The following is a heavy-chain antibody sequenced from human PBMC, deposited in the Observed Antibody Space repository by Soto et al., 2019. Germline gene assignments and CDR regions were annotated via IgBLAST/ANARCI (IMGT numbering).Heavy chain of an antibody. CDR2: VGPYNGNT. Sequence: QVQLVQSGAEVKKPGASVRVSCKASGYTFTNYGINWVRQAPGQGLEWMGWVGPYNGNTDHAQNFQGRVTMTTDTSTNTACMELGGLRTDDTALYYCARCYCSLGSCYTCWHFDLWGRGTLVTVSS. D-gene: IGHD2-15*01. V-gene: IGHV1-18*04. J-gene: IGHJ2*01. CDR1: GYTFTNYG. CDR3: ARCYCSLGSCYTCWHFDL.